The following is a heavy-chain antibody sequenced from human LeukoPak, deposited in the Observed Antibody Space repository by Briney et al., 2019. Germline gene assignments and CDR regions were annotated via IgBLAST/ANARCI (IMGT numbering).Heavy chain of an antibody. J-gene: IGHJ3*02. CDR2: ISAYNGNT. V-gene: IGHV1-18*01. D-gene: IGHD3-9*01. Sequence: ASVRVSCKASGYTFTSYGISWVRQAPGQGLEWMGWISAYNGNTNYAQKLQGRVTMTTDTSTSTAYMELRSLRSDDTAVYYCARLYISYYDILTGYYQYAFDIWGQGTMVTVSS. CDR3: ARLYISYYDILTGYYQYAFDI. CDR1: GYTFTSYG.